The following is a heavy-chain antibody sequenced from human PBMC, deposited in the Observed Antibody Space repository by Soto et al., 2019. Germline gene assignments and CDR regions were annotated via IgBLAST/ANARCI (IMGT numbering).Heavy chain of an antibody. D-gene: IGHD2-15*01. J-gene: IGHJ6*02. V-gene: IGHV3-21*01. CDR2: ISSSGYI. Sequence: PXGSLRLSCSASGVNFNSYTINWVRQAPGKRLEWLSSISSSGYIFSTDSVRGRFTISRDNAKNSVYLQINSLRAEDTAVYFCARDCSGGSCYPGMDVWGQGTTVTVSS. CDR1: GVNFNSYT. CDR3: ARDCSGGSCYPGMDV.